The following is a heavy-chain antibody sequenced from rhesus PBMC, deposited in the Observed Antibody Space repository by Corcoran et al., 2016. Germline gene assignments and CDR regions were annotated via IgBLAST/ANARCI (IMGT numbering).Heavy chain of an antibody. Sequence: VTLQQWGEGLVKTSETLSLTCAVYGGSMTGDYFWSWIRQSPGKGLEWIGYLDGKRARHNDSPSLKKQVRMSRDKAKNQFSQKLTCGTAADTAVSYGAREEFSLGTVETSYFGLNSWGQGVV. J-gene: IGHJ6*01. CDR3: AREEFSLGTVETSYFGLNS. D-gene: IGHD3-22*01. V-gene: IGHV4-73*01. CDR1: GGSMTGDYF. CDR2: LDGKRARH.